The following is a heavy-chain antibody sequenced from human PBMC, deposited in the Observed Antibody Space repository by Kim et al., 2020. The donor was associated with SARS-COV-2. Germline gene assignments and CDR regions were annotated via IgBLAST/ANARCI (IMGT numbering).Heavy chain of an antibody. CDR2: ISAYNGNT. J-gene: IGHJ6*04. D-gene: IGHD2-2*01. Sequence: ASVKVSCKASGYTFTSYGISWVRQAPGQGLEWMGWISAYNGNTNYAQKLQGRVTMTTDTSTSTAYMELRSLRSADTAVYYCARLIVVVPAANYYYGMDVWGEGTTVTVSS. CDR1: GYTFTSYG. V-gene: IGHV1-18*01. CDR3: ARLIVVVPAANYYYGMDV.